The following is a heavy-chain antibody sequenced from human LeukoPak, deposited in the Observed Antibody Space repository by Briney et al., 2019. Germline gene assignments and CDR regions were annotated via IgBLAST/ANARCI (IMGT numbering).Heavy chain of an antibody. CDR1: GFTFSSCA. CDR3: AKYISVWYGIDY. J-gene: IGHJ4*02. CDR2: ISGSGGSK. V-gene: IGHV3-23*01. D-gene: IGHD6-19*01. Sequence: GGSLRLSCVASGFTFSSCAMGWVRQAPGKGLEWVSGISGSGGSKFYADSVKGRFTISRDNSKNTLYLQINSLSAEDTAIYYCAKYISVWYGIDYWGQGTLVTVSS.